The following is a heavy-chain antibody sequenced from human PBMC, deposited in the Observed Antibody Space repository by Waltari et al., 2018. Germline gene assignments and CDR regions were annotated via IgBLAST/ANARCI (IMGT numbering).Heavy chain of an antibody. CDR1: GGSISSHY. CDR2: IYYSGST. D-gene: IGHD6-19*01. V-gene: IGHV4-59*11. J-gene: IGHJ2*01. Sequence: QVQLQESGPGLVKPSETLSLTCTVSGGSISSHYWSWIRQPPGKGLEWIGYIYYSGSTNYNPSRKSRVTISVDTSKNQFSLKLSSVTAADTAVYYCARLVAVADPNWYFDLWGRGTLVTVSS. CDR3: ARLVAVADPNWYFDL.